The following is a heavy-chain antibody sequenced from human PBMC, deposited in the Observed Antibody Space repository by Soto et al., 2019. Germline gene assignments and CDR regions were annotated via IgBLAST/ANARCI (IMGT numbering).Heavy chain of an antibody. Sequence: SETLSLTCTVSGGSISSYYWSWIRQPAGKGMEWIGRIHTTDGIKYNPSLKSRVTMSIDTSNNQFSLKLSSLTAADTAVYYCARALSSAAGLYFDFWGQGTLVTVSS. CDR3: ARALSSAAGLYFDF. V-gene: IGHV4-4*07. J-gene: IGHJ4*02. D-gene: IGHD6-13*01. CDR2: IHTTDGI. CDR1: GGSISSYY.